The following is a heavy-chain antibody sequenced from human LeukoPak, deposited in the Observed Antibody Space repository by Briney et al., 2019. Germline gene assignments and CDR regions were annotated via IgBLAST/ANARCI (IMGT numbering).Heavy chain of an antibody. D-gene: IGHD3-22*01. V-gene: IGHV4-30-4*01. CDR2: MYYSGST. CDR1: GGSISSGDYF. CDR3: ARPHYYDSRIDP. Sequence: SETLSLTCTVSGGSISSGDYFWSWIRQPPGKGLEWIAYMYYSGSTYYNPSLKSRVTMSADTSKNQLSLKLSSVTAADTAVYYCARPHYYDSRIDPWGQGILVTVSS. J-gene: IGHJ5*02.